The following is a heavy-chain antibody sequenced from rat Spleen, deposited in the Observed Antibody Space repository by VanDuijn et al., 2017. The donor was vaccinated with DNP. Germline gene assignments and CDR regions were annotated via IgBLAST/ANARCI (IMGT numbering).Heavy chain of an antibody. CDR3: AIQLGVFDY. D-gene: IGHD5-1*01. CDR1: GFSITNNFK. Sequence: EVLLQESGPGLVKPSQSLSLTCSVTGFSITNNFKWSWIRKFPGNKLEWMGSVTNAGSTDYNPALKSRISITTDTSKNQFFLQVNSVTPEDTATYYCAIQLGVFDYWDQGVMVTVSS. CDR2: VTNAGST. J-gene: IGHJ2*01. V-gene: IGHV3-3*01.